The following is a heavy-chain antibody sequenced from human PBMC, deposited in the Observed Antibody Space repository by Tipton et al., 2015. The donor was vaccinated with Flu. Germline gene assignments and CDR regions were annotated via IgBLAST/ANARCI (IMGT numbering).Heavy chain of an antibody. CDR1: GFTFSSYS. V-gene: IGHV3-21*01. D-gene: IGHD6-19*01. CDR3: ARINIAVAGFDY. J-gene: IGHJ4*02. Sequence: SLRLSCAASGFTFSSYSMNWVRQAPGKGLEWVSSISSSSSYIYYADSVKGRFTISRDNAKNSLYLQMNSLRAEDTAVYYCARINIAVAGFDYWGQGTLVTVSS. CDR2: ISSSSSYI.